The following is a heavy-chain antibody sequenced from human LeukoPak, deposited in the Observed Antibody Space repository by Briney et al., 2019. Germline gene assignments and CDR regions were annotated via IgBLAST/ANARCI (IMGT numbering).Heavy chain of an antibody. V-gene: IGHV3-23*01. Sequence: GGSLRLSCAASGFTFSSYAMSWVRQAPGKGLEWVSPISGSGSSTYYADSVKGRFTISRDNSKNTLYLQMNSLRAEDTAVYYWAKGAAVASPYYFDYWGQGTLVTVSS. CDR2: ISGSGSST. J-gene: IGHJ4*02. CDR1: GFTFSSYA. D-gene: IGHD6-25*01. CDR3: AKGAAVASPYYFDY.